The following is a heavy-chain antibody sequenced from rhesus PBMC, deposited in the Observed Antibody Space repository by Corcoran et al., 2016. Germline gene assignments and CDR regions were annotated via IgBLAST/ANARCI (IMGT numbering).Heavy chain of an antibody. Sequence: QLQLQESGPGLVKPSETLSLTCAVSGGSISSNYWSWIRQPPGEGLEWIGRISGSGGSTGYSPSVRSRITISTDTSENQFSLKLSSVTAADTAVYYCARLTVYYFDYWGQGVLVTVSS. CDR2: ISGSGGST. V-gene: IGHV4-173*01. D-gene: IGHD5-24*01. J-gene: IGHJ4*01. CDR1: GGSISSNY. CDR3: ARLTVYYFDY.